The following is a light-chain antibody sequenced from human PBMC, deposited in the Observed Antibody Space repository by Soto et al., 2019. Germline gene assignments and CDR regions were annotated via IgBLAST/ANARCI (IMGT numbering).Light chain of an antibody. V-gene: IGKV1-39*01. Sequence: DIQMTQSPSTLSASVGETVTITCLASQTISSWLAWYQQKPGKAPKLLIYAASSLQSGVPSRFSGSGSGTDFTLSITSLQPEDFATYYCQQSYGAPITFGQGTRLENK. CDR2: AAS. CDR1: QTISSW. J-gene: IGKJ5*01. CDR3: QQSYGAPIT.